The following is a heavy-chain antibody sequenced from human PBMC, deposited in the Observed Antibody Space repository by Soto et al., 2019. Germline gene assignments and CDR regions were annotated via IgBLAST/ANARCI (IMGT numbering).Heavy chain of an antibody. D-gene: IGHD2-2*01. V-gene: IGHV3-33*01. J-gene: IGHJ6*02. CDR1: GFTFSSYG. CDR2: IWYDGSNK. Sequence: GGSLRLSCAASGFTFSSYGMHWVRQAPGKGLEWVAVIWYDGSNKYYADPVKGRFTISRDNSKNTLYLQMNSLRAEDTAGYYSARDHCCSTICYFRAHYYRKDVCGQGTTVTVSS. CDR3: ARDHCCSTICYFRAHYYRKDV.